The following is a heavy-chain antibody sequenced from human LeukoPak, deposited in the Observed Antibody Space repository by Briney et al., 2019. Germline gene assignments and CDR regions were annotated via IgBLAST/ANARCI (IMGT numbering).Heavy chain of an antibody. Sequence: GGSLRLSCAASGFTFSSHWMNWVRQAPGKGLEWVTKIKQDGSERNYVDSVKGRFTISRDNGKNSLDLQMNSLRAEDTAVYYCASGAGYSSSWSAFDIWGQGTMVTVSS. V-gene: IGHV3-7*05. J-gene: IGHJ3*02. D-gene: IGHD6-13*01. CDR2: IKQDGSER. CDR1: GFTFSSHW. CDR3: ASGAGYSSSWSAFDI.